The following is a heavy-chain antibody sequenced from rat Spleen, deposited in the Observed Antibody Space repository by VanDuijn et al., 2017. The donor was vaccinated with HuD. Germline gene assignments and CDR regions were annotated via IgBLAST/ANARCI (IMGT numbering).Heavy chain of an antibody. D-gene: IGHD1-9*01. J-gene: IGHJ2*01. V-gene: IGHV5-25*01. Sequence: EVQLVESDGGLVQPGRSLKLSCAASGFTFSTFPMAWVRQAPKMGLEWVASISSGHSSTYYRDSVKGRFTIPRANAKSTLSLQMDSLRSEDTATYYCARRHYGYTDYFDYWGQGVMVTVSS. CDR2: ISSGHSST. CDR1: GFTFSTFP. CDR3: ARRHYGYTDYFDY.